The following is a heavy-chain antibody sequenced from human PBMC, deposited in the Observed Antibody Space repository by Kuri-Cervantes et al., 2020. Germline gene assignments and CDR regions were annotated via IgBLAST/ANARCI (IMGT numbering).Heavy chain of an antibody. V-gene: IGHV1-8*02. CDR3: ARSLYHYGSGSLGLDY. Sequence: ASVKVSCKASGYTFTGYYMHWVRQAPGQGLEWMGWMNPNSGNTGYAQKFQGRVTMTRNTSIGTAYMELSSLRSEDTAVYYCARSLYHYGSGSLGLDYWGQGTLVTVSS. D-gene: IGHD3-10*01. CDR1: GYTFTGYY. CDR2: MNPNSGNT. J-gene: IGHJ4*02.